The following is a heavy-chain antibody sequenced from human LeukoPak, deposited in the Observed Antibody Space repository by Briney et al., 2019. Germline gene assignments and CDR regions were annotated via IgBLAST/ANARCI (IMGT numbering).Heavy chain of an antibody. D-gene: IGHD3-10*01. CDR3: ATSESGRSWDWFAP. CDR1: GGSFRTYP. Sequence: SVKVSCKASGGSFRTYPISWVRQAPGQGPEWMGGLTQFFRRTNYTQKFQGRLTITTDESSSTAYMELSDLRSDDTAVYYCATSESGRSWDWFAPWGQGTLVTVSS. V-gene: IGHV1-69*05. J-gene: IGHJ5*02. CDR2: LTQFFRRT.